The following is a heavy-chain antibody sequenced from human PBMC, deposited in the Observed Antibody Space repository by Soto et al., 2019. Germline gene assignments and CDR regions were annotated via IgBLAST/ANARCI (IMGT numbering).Heavy chain of an antibody. CDR1: GFTFSSYA. J-gene: IGHJ4*02. Sequence: PGGSLRLSCAVSGFTFSSYAMSCVRQAPGKGLEWVSAISGSGGSTYYADSVKGRFTISRDNSKNTLYLQMNSLRAEDTAVYYCARTLYSYGTDYWGQGTLVTVSS. D-gene: IGHD5-18*01. CDR3: ARTLYSYGTDY. CDR2: ISGSGGST. V-gene: IGHV3-23*01.